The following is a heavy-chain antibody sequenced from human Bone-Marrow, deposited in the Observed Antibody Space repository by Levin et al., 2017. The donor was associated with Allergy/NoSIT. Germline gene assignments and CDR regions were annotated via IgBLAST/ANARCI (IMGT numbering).Heavy chain of an antibody. V-gene: IGHV1-8*01. Sequence: GESLKISCKASGYTFTSYDINWVRQATGQGLEWMGWMNPNSGNTGYAQKFQGRVTMTRNTSISTAYMELSSLRSEDTAVYYCARGGGIPQNSITMIVVVITAGYYYYGMDVWGQGTTVTVSS. CDR3: ARGGGIPQNSITMIVVVITAGYYYYGMDV. J-gene: IGHJ6*02. D-gene: IGHD3-22*01. CDR2: MNPNSGNT. CDR1: GYTFTSYD.